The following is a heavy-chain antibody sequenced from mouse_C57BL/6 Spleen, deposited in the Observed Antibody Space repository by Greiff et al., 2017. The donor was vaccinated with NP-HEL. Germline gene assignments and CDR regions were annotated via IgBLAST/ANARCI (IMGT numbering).Heavy chain of an antibody. CDR3: ARHYYGSSYDAMDY. CDR1: GYTFTDYN. V-gene: IGHV1-18*01. D-gene: IGHD1-1*01. Sequence: EVKLVESGPELVKPGASVKIPCKASGYTFTDYNMDWVKQSHGKSLEWIGDINPNNGGTIYNQKFKGKATLTVDKSSSTAYMELRSLTSEDTAVYYCARHYYGSSYDAMDYWGQGTSVTVSS. J-gene: IGHJ4*01. CDR2: INPNNGGT.